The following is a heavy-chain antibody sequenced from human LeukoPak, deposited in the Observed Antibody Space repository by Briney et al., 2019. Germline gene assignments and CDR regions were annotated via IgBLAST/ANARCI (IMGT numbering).Heavy chain of an antibody. CDR1: GGSISSYY. CDR2: IYYSGST. CDR3: ARVLDGYNYYY. Sequence: SETLSLTCTVSGGSISSYYWSWIRQPPGKGLEWIGYIYYSGSTNYNPSLKSRVTISVDTSKNQFSLKLSSVTAADAAVYYCARVLDGYNYYYWGQGTLVTVSS. J-gene: IGHJ4*02. V-gene: IGHV4-59*01. D-gene: IGHD5-24*01.